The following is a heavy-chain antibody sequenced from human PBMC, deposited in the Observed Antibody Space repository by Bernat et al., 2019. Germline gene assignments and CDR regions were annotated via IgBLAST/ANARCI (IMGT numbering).Heavy chain of an antibody. D-gene: IGHD5-18*01. Sequence: QVQLVESGGGVVQPGRSLRLSCAASGFTFSSYGMHWVRQAPGKGLEWVAVIWYDGSNKYYADSVKGRFTISRDNSKNTLYLQMNSLRAEDTAVYYCARGGFYSYGYLWDDYWGQGTLVTVSS. CDR1: GFTFSSYG. V-gene: IGHV3-33*01. CDR2: IWYDGSNK. CDR3: ARGGFYSYGYLWDDY. J-gene: IGHJ4*02.